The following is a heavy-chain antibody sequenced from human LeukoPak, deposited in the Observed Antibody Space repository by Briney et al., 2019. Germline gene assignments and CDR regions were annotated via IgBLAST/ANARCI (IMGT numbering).Heavy chain of an antibody. V-gene: IGHV3-15*01. D-gene: IGHD3-3*01. Sequence: GGSLRLSCAGTRFTFSNAWMSWVRQAPGKGLEWVGRIKSKTDGGTTDYAAPVKGRFTISRDDSKNTLYLQMNSLKTEDTAVYYCTTRLDDFWSGYSGWFDPWGQGTLVTVSS. CDR2: IKSKTDGGTT. CDR3: TTRLDDFWSGYSGWFDP. J-gene: IGHJ5*02. CDR1: RFTFSNAW.